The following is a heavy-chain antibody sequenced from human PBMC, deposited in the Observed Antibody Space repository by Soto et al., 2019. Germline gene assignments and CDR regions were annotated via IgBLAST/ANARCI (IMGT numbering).Heavy chain of an antibody. CDR2: IYHSGNT. V-gene: IGHV4-31*03. D-gene: IGHD2-2*02. J-gene: IGHJ5*02. Sequence: SETLSLTCTVAGGSTTPGGSYWSWIRQHPGKGLEWRGNIYHSGNTYFNPSLKSRLTISVDTSKNHFSLMVDSVTAADTAVYYCARARFQVLYGKPYFDTWGQGTLVTVSS. CDR1: GGSTTPGGSY. CDR3: ARARFQVLYGKPYFDT.